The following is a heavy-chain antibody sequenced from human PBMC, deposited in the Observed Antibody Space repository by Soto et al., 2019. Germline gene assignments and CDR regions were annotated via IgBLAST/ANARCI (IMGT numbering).Heavy chain of an antibody. Sequence: GGSLRLSCAASGFTFSTYAMSWVRHAPGKGLEWVSTISDSGGSTYYADSVKGRFTISRDNSKNTLYLLMNSLSAEDTALYYCAKVHGSGTYYNFPDYWGQGTLVTVSS. CDR2: ISDSGGST. CDR1: GFTFSTYA. D-gene: IGHD3-10*01. J-gene: IGHJ4*02. V-gene: IGHV3-23*01. CDR3: AKVHGSGTYYNFPDY.